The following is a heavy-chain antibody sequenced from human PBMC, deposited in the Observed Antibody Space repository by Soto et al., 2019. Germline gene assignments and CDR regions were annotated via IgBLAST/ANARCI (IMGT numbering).Heavy chain of an antibody. J-gene: IGHJ3*02. CDR1: GDSITSYY. Sequence: SETLSLTCTVSGDSITSYYWSWIRQPPGKGLEWIGYIYYSGSTNYNPSLRSRVTISLDTSKNQFSLRLTSLTAADTAIYYCARWGSAVTNAFDIWGQGTMVTVSS. V-gene: IGHV4-59*01. CDR3: ARWGSAVTNAFDI. CDR2: IYYSGST. D-gene: IGHD4-17*01.